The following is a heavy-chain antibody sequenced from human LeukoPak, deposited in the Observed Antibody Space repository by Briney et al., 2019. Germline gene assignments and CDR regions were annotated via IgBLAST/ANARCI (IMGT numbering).Heavy chain of an antibody. CDR2: ISGSGGST. CDR3: AKDLAWGRGSGNPDY. Sequence: PGGSLRLSCAASGFTFSSYAMSWVRRAPGKGLEWVSAISGSGGSTYYADSVKGRFTISRDNSKNTLYLQMNSLRAEDTAVYYCAKDLAWGRGSGNPDYWGQGTLVTVSS. V-gene: IGHV3-23*01. J-gene: IGHJ4*02. D-gene: IGHD3-10*01. CDR1: GFTFSSYA.